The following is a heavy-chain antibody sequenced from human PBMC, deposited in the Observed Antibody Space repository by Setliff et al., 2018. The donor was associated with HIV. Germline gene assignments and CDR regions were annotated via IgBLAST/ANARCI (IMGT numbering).Heavy chain of an antibody. CDR1: GGSISIGGYY. V-gene: IGHV4-31*03. J-gene: IGHJ6*03. Sequence: LSLTCTVSGGSISIGGYYWGWIRQHPGKGLEWIGYIYHNGSTYYNPSLKSRLIISVDTSKNQFSLKLSSVTAADTAVYYCARSYYNFANGYYYYYYMDVWGKGTTVTVSS. CDR2: IYHNGST. CDR3: ARSYYNFANGYYYYYYMDV. D-gene: IGHD3-3*01.